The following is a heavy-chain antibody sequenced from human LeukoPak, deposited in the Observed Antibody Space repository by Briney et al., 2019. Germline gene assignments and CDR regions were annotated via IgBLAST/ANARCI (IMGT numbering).Heavy chain of an antibody. V-gene: IGHV3-66*02. CDR1: GFTVSSNY. Sequence: AGGSLRLSCAASGFTVSSNYMSWVRQAPGKGLEWVSVIYSGGSTYYADSVKGRFTISRDNSKNTLYLQMNSLRAEDTAVYYCALSAPDHYFDYWGQGTLVTVSS. J-gene: IGHJ4*02. CDR2: IYSGGST. D-gene: IGHD6-25*01. CDR3: ALSAPDHYFDY.